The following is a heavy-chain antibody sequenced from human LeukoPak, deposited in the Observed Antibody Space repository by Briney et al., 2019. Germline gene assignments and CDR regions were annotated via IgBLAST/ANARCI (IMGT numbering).Heavy chain of an antibody. Sequence: GRSLRLSCAASGFTFSSYGMHWVRQAPGKGLEWVAVISYDGSNEYYADSVKGRFTIPRDNSRNTLYLQMNSLRAEDTAVYYRAKDRIMVRGGGNFDYWGQGTLVTVSS. CDR1: GFTFSSYG. D-gene: IGHD3-10*01. CDR2: ISYDGSNE. V-gene: IGHV3-30*18. CDR3: AKDRIMVRGGGNFDY. J-gene: IGHJ4*02.